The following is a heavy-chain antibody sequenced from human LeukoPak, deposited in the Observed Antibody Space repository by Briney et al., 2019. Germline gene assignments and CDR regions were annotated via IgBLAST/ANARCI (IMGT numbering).Heavy chain of an antibody. CDR3: ARGSLVRGVIITPGYYYYMDV. CDR1: GGTFSSYA. Sequence: GASVTVSCKASGGTFSSYAISWVRQAPGQGLEWMGGIIPIFGTANYAQKFQGRVTITADESTSTAYMELSSLRSEDTAVYYCARGSLVRGVIITPGYYYYMDVWGKGTTVTVSS. CDR2: IIPIFGTA. J-gene: IGHJ6*03. D-gene: IGHD3-10*02. V-gene: IGHV1-69*01.